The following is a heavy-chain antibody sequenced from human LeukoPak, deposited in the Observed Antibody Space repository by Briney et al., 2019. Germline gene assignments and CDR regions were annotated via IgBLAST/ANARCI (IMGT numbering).Heavy chain of an antibody. V-gene: IGHV1-2*02. CDR1: GYTCTGYY. CDR3: ARIAQWLPDGDWFDP. J-gene: IGHJ5*02. Sequence: ASVKVSCKASGYTCTGYYMHWVRQAPGQGLEWMGWINPNSGGTNYAQKFQDRVTMTRDTSISTAYIELSRLRSDDTAVYYCARIAQWLPDGDWFDPWGQGTLVTVSS. CDR2: INPNSGGT. D-gene: IGHD6-19*01.